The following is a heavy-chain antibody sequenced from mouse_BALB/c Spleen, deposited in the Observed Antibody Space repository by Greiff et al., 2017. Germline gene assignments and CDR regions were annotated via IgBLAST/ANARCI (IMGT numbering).Heavy chain of an antibody. Sequence: EVKLVESGGGLVQPGGSMKLSCVASGFTFSNYWMNWVRQSPEKGLEWVAEIRLKSNNYATHYAESVKGRFTISRDDSKSSVYLQMNNLRAEDTGIYYCTRVTTVVARYWYFDVWGAGTTVTVSS. CDR2: IRLKSNNYAT. J-gene: IGHJ1*01. D-gene: IGHD1-1*01. CDR3: TRVTTVVARYWYFDV. CDR1: GFTFSNYW. V-gene: IGHV6-6*02.